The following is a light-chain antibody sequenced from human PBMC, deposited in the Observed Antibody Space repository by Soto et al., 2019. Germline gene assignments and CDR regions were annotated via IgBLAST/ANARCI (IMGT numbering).Light chain of an antibody. CDR1: QSVNTN. V-gene: IGKV3-15*01. Sequence: EIVMTQSPATLSVSPGESATLSCRASQSVNTNLAWYQQKPGRAPRLLIHGASTRATGIPARFSGSGSGTEFTLNISNLQSEDFAVYYCQQYNNWPPHTFGQGTKLEIK. CDR2: GAS. CDR3: QQYNNWPPHT. J-gene: IGKJ2*01.